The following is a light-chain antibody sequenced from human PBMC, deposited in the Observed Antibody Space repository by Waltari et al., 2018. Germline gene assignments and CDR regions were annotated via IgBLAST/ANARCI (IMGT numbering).Light chain of an antibody. J-gene: IGKJ1*01. CDR2: AAS. Sequence: DIQMTQSPSSLSASVGDRVTITCRPSQGISNYLAGYQQKPGKVPKLLIYAASTLQSGVPSRFSGSGSGTDFTLTISSLQPEDVATYYCQKYNSAPWSFGQGTKVEIK. CDR3: QKYNSAPWS. V-gene: IGKV1-27*01. CDR1: QGISNY.